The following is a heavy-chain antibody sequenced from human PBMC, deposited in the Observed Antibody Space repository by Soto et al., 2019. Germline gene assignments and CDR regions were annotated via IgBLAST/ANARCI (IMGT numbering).Heavy chain of an antibody. D-gene: IGHD4-17*01. CDR2: IYPDDSDT. CDR3: TGRRGYGDFDAVDV. J-gene: IGHJ3*01. CDR1: GYRFTNYY. Sequence: GESLKISCKRSGYRFTNYYIGWVRQVPGRGPEWMGIIYPDDSDTRYSPSFEGQVTISVGKSVTTAYLQWSSLKASDTAMYYCTGRRGYGDFDAVDVWGQGTMVTVSS. V-gene: IGHV5-51*01.